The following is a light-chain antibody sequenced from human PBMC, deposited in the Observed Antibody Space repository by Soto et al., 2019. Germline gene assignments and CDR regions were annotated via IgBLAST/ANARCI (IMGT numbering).Light chain of an antibody. CDR3: QQYNTYSSA. Sequence: DIQMTQSPSTLSAAVGDRVTITCRASQSISSWVAWYQQKPGKAPNILIYDASKLQSGVPSRFSGSGFGTEFTLTISSLQPDDFATYYCQQYNTYSSAFGQGTKVEIK. J-gene: IGKJ1*01. CDR2: DAS. CDR1: QSISSW. V-gene: IGKV1-5*01.